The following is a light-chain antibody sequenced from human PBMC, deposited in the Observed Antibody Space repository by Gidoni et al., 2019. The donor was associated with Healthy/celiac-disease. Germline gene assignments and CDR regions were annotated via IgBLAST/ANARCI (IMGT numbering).Light chain of an antibody. CDR1: ALPKQY. Sequence: SSELTQPPSLSVSPGQTATITCSGDALPKQYAYWSQQKPGQAPVLVIYNDSERPSGIPERFSGSSSGTTVTLTISGVQAEDEADDYCQSADSSGVFGGGTKLTV. J-gene: IGLJ2*01. V-gene: IGLV3-25*03. CDR3: QSADSSGV. CDR2: NDS.